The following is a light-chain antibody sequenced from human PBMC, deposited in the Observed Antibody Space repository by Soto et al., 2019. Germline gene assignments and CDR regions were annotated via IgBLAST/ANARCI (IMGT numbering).Light chain of an antibody. V-gene: IGKV3-15*01. CDR2: GAS. Sequence: EIVMTQSPATLSVSPGERATLSCRASQSVGSAVAWYQQKPGQAPRLLIVGASTRATGVPARFSGGGSGTEFTLTISSLESEDCAVYYCQQYKNWPPLTGGGGTTVEIK. CDR3: QQYKNWPPLT. J-gene: IGKJ4*01. CDR1: QSVGSA.